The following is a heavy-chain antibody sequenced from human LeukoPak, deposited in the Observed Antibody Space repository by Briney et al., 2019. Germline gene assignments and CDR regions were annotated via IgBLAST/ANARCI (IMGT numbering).Heavy chain of an antibody. CDR2: INSSGST. J-gene: IGHJ5*02. CDR1: GGSISTYY. Sequence: TPSETLSLTCTLPGGSISTYYWSWVRQPAGKGLEWIGRINSSGSTDYNPSLKSRVTISLDTSKNQFSLRLASVTAADTAVYYCARHPSARVWFDPWGQGTLVTVSS. V-gene: IGHV4-4*07. CDR3: ARHPSARVWFDP.